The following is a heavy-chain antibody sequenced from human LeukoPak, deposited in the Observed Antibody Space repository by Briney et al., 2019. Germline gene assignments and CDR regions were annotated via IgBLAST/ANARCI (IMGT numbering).Heavy chain of an antibody. CDR2: IYYSGST. V-gene: IGHV4-59*08. Sequence: SETLSITCTVSGGSISSYYLSWIRQPPGKGLEWIGYIYYSGSTNYNPSLKSRVTISVDTSKNQFSLKLSSVTAADTAVYYCARQDYYYGMDVWGQGTTVTVSS. CDR3: ARQDYYYGMDV. J-gene: IGHJ6*02. CDR1: GGSISSYY.